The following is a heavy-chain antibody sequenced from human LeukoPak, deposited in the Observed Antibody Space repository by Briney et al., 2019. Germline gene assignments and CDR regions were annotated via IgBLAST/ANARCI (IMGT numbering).Heavy chain of an antibody. D-gene: IGHD6-13*01. J-gene: IGHJ4*02. CDR3: ARDHGSFSFDY. V-gene: IGHV3-7*03. CDR2: IKPDGTEK. CDR1: GFTFSDYW. Sequence: PGGSLRLSCAASGFTFSDYWMSWVRQAPGKGLEWVANIKPDGTEKHYADSVKGRITISRDNAKNSLYLQMNSLRAEDTAVYYCARDHGSFSFDYWGQGTLVTVSS.